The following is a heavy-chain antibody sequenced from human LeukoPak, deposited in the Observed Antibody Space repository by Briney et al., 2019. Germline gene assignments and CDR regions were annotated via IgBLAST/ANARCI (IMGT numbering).Heavy chain of an antibody. V-gene: IGHV3-9*01. CDR3: AKAALIAVASFDY. D-gene: IGHD6-19*01. Sequence: GGSLRLSCAASGFTFGDYAMHWVRQAPGKGLEWVLGISWNSGSIGYADSVKGRFTISRDNAKNSLYLQMNSLRAEDTALYYCAKAALIAVASFDYWGQGTLVTVSS. CDR1: GFTFGDYA. CDR2: ISWNSGSI. J-gene: IGHJ4*02.